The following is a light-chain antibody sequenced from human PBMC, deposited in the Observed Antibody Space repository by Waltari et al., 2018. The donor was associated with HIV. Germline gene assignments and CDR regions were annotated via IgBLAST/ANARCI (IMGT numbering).Light chain of an antibody. J-gene: IGLJ3*02. CDR2: EVS. Sequence: QSALTQPPSASGSPGQSVPIPCTRTSSDVGGNKYVSWYQQHPGKAPKLIIYEVSERPSGVPDRFSGSKSGNTASLTVSGLQAEDEADYYCSSYAGSDNLVFGGGTKLTVL. V-gene: IGLV2-8*01. CDR3: SSYAGSDNLV. CDR1: SSDVGGNKY.